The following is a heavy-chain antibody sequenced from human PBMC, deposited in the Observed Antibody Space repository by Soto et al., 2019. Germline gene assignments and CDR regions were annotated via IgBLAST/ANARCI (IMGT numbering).Heavy chain of an antibody. D-gene: IGHD4-17*01. Sequence: PSETLSLTCTDPGGSISSYYWSWIRQPAGKGLEWIGRIYTSGNTNYNPSLKSRVTMSVDTSKNQFSLKLSSVTAADTAVYYCAREDYGDYGGDYYYYYGMDVWGQGTTVTVSS. CDR3: AREDYGDYGGDYYYYYGMDV. V-gene: IGHV4-4*07. CDR2: IYTSGNT. CDR1: GGSISSYY. J-gene: IGHJ6*01.